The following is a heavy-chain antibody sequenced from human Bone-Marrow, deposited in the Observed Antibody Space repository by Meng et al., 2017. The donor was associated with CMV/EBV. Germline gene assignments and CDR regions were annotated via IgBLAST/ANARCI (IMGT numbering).Heavy chain of an antibody. J-gene: IGHJ6*02. Sequence: SETLSLTCAVYGGSFSGYYWSWIRQPPGKGLEWIGEINHSGSTNYNPSLKSRVTISVDTSKNQFSLKLSSVTAADTAVYYCARGRGYCSSTSCYYYYGMEVWGPGNTVHGSS. CDR2: INHSGST. CDR3: ARGRGYCSSTSCYYYYGMEV. CDR1: GGSFSGYY. D-gene: IGHD2-2*01. V-gene: IGHV4-34*01.